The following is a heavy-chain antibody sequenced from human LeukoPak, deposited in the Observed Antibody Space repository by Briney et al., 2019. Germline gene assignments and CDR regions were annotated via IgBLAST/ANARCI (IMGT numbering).Heavy chain of an antibody. V-gene: IGHV3-53*01. Sequence: PGGSLRLSCAASGFTFSDSAMTWVRQAPGKGLEWVSVIYSGGITYYTDSVKGRFTISRDNSKNTLYLQMNSLRAEDTAVYYCARGYADTYSSSWYGRFDSWGQGTLVTVSS. CDR3: ARGYADTYSSSWYGRFDS. J-gene: IGHJ4*02. D-gene: IGHD6-13*01. CDR1: GFTFSDSA. CDR2: IYSGGIT.